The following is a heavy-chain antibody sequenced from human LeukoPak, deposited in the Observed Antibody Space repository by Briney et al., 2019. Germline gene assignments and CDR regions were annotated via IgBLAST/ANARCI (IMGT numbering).Heavy chain of an antibody. CDR2: IYYSGST. Sequence: PSETLSLTCTVSGGSISSSSYYWGWIRQPPGKGLEWIGYIYYSGSTNYNPSLKSRVTISVDTSKNQFSLKLSSVTAADTAVYYCARGTGSWYLNSLDYWGQGTLVTVSS. CDR1: GGSISSSSYY. J-gene: IGHJ4*02. CDR3: ARGTGSWYLNSLDY. V-gene: IGHV4-61*05. D-gene: IGHD6-13*01.